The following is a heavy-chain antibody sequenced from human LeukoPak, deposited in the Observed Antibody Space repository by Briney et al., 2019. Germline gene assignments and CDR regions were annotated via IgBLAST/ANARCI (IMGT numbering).Heavy chain of an antibody. J-gene: IGHJ4*02. V-gene: IGHV4-34*01. D-gene: IGHD3-22*01. Sequence: PSETLSLTCAVYGGSFSGYYWSWIRQRPGKGLEWIGEINHSGSTNYNPSLNSRVNISVDTSKNLYSLKLSSETAADTAVYYCARDGPPVRDSRGFGYWGQGTLVTVSS. CDR1: GGSFSGYY. CDR2: INHSGST. CDR3: ARDGPPVRDSRGFGY.